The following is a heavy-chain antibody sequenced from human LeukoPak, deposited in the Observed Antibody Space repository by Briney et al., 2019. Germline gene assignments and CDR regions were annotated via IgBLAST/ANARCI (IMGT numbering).Heavy chain of an antibody. CDR2: INPNSGGT. V-gene: IGHV1-2*02. CDR1: GYTFTGYY. J-gene: IGHJ4*02. Sequence: AASVKVFCKASGYTFTGYYMHWVRQAPGQGLEWMGWINPNSGGTNYAQKFQGRVTMTRDTSFTTVYMELNSLTSDDTAVYYCARAVRSLISAAGGYWGQGTLVTVSS. D-gene: IGHD6-13*01. CDR3: ARAVRSLISAAGGY.